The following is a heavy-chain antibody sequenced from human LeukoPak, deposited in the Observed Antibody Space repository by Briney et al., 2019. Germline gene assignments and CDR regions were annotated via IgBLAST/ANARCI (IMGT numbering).Heavy chain of an antibody. J-gene: IGHJ5*02. CDR2: IKSKKDGGTT. CDR1: GFSFSDAW. CDR3: TSTHYDISTGYYHPPDH. D-gene: IGHD3-9*01. Sequence: GGSLRLFCAASGFSFSDAWMSWVRQAPGKGLEWVGRIKSKKDGGTTGYAAPVKGRFTVSRDDSKNTLSLQMSSLKNEDTALYYCTSTHYDISTGYYHPPDHWGHGTLVTVSS. V-gene: IGHV3-15*01.